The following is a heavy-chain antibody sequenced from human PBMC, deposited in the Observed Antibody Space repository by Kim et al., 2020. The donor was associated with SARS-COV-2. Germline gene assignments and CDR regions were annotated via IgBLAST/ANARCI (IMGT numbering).Heavy chain of an antibody. J-gene: IGHJ4*02. V-gene: IGHV1-3*01. CDR2: INAGNGYT. CDR1: GYTFTSYA. D-gene: IGHD3-10*01. Sequence: ASMKVSCKASGYTFTSYAMHWLRQAPGQRLEWMGWINAGNGYTKYSQKFQGRLTITRDTSASTAYMELSSLTSEDTAVYYCAKDWEVRGITPDYWGQGTPLTVSS. CDR3: AKDWEVRGITPDY.